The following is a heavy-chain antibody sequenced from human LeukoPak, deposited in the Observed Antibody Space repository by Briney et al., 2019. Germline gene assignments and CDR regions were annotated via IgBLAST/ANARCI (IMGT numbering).Heavy chain of an antibody. D-gene: IGHD5-24*01. CDR3: ARQILFHSERWLKFFDY. J-gene: IGHJ4*02. Sequence: SETLSLTCTVSGGSIRSSSYYWGWIRQPPGKGLEWLGSIYYSGSTYYNPSLKSRVTISVDTSKNQFSLKLSSVTAADTAVYYCARQILFHSERWLKFFDYWGQGTLVTVSS. CDR2: IYYSGST. V-gene: IGHV4-39*01. CDR1: GGSIRSSSYY.